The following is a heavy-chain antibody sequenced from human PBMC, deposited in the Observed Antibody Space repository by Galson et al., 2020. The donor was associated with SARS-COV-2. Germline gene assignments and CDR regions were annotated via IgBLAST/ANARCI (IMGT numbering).Heavy chain of an antibody. CDR2: ISYDGSNK. CDR3: ARDGGYSYGTPLDY. D-gene: IGHD5-18*01. V-gene: IGHV3-30*01. J-gene: IGHJ4*02. Sequence: GGSLRLSCAASGFTFSSYAMHWVRQAPGKGLEWVAVISYDGSNKYYADSVKGRFTISRDNSKNTLYLQMNSLRAEDTAVYYCARDGGYSYGTPLDYWGQGTLVTVSS. CDR1: GFTFSSYA.